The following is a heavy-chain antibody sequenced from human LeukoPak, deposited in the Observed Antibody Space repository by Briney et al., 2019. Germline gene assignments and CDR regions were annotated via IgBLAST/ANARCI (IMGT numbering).Heavy chain of an antibody. CDR2: IYHSGST. J-gene: IGHJ2*01. CDR1: GYSISSGYY. Sequence: ASETLSLTCTVSGYSISSGYYWGWIRQPPGKGLEWIGSIYHSGSTYYNPSLKSRVTISVDTSKNQFSLKLSSVTAADTAVYYCARVRIHGVVNRGGYFDLWGRAPRVTVSS. D-gene: IGHD2-21*01. V-gene: IGHV4-38-2*02. CDR3: ARVRIHGVVNRGGYFDL.